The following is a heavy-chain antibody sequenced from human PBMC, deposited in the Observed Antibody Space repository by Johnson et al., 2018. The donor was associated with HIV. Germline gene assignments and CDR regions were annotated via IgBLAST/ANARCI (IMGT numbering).Heavy chain of an antibody. CDR1: GFTFSSYA. CDR3: TTGVFHAFDM. CDR2: ISYDGSNK. V-gene: IGHV3-30*04. J-gene: IGHJ3*02. Sequence: QVQLVESGGGVVQPGRSLRLSCAASGFTFSSYAMHWVRQAPGKGLEWVAVISYDGSNKYYADSVKGRFTISRDNSKTTLYLQMNSLRDEDTAVYYCTTGVFHAFDMWGQGTMVTVSS. D-gene: IGHD1-1*01.